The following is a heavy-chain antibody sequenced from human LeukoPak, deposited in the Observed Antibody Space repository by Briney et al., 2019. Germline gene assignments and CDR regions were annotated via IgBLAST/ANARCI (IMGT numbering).Heavy chain of an antibody. J-gene: IGHJ5*02. D-gene: IGHD3-16*01. CDR3: ARHWGVGPWFGL. Sequence: PSETLSLTCTVSGGSMSSNNYHWGWIRQPPGKGLLWIGNIYYSGSTNYNPSLKSRVTISVDTSKNQFSLKLSSVTAADTAVYYCARHWGVGPWFGLWGQGTLVTVSS. CDR2: IYYSGST. V-gene: IGHV4-39*01. CDR1: GGSMSSNNYH.